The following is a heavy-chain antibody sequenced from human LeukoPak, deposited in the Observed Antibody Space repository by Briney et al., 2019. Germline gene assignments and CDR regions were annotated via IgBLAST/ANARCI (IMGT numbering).Heavy chain of an antibody. V-gene: IGHV3-23*01. J-gene: IGHJ6*04. Sequence: GGSLRLSCAASGFTFSTYAISWLRQAPGRGLEWVSLIGGSDGRTRYAASVKGRFTISRDNSKNTLYLERNSLRPEDTAVYFWAKASSSYDWGYNDVWGKGTTVTISS. CDR1: GFTFSTYA. D-gene: IGHD1-1*01. CDR2: IGGSDGRT. CDR3: AKASSSYDWGYNDV.